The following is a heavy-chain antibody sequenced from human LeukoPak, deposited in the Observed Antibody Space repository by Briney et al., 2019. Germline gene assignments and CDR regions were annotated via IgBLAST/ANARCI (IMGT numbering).Heavy chain of an antibody. J-gene: IGHJ6*03. Sequence: SVKVSCKASGFSFTNSAVQWVRQARGQRLEWIGWIVVGSGKTKYAQNFQERVTITRDMSTRTVFMELISLRFDDTAVYYCARGDGEAYYYYMDVWGKGTTVIVSS. V-gene: IGHV1-58*01. CDR1: GFSFTNSA. CDR3: ARGDGEAYYYYMDV. CDR2: IVVGSGKT. D-gene: IGHD3-10*01.